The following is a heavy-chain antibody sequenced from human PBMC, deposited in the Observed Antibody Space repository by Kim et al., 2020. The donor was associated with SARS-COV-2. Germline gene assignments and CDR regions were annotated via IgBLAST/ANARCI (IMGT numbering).Heavy chain of an antibody. Sequence: SETLSLTCTVSGGSISSGGYYWSWIRQHPGKGLECIGYIYYSGSTYYNPSLKSRVTMTVDTSKNQFSLKLSSVTAADTAVYYCAREPITQGSSGPWGQGTLVTVSS. D-gene: IGHD3-10*01. CDR2: IYYSGST. CDR1: GGSISSGGYY. V-gene: IGHV4-31*03. CDR3: AREPITQGSSGP. J-gene: IGHJ5*02.